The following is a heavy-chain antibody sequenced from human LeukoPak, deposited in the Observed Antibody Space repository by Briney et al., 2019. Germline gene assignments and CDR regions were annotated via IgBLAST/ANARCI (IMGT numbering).Heavy chain of an antibody. J-gene: IGHJ4*02. D-gene: IGHD1-26*01. CDR1: GFTLSNYW. CDR2: IKQDGSEK. Sequence: GGSLRLSCAASGFTLSNYWMNWVRQAPAKGLEWVANIKQDGSEKQYVGSVKGRLTISRDNGKNSVYLQMNSLRAEDTAVYYCARVAWNSAGSRADYGGQGTLVSVSS. CDR3: ARVAWNSAGSRADY. V-gene: IGHV3-7*01.